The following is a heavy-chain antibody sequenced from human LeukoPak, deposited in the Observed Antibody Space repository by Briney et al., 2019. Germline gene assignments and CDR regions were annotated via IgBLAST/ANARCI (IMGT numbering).Heavy chain of an antibody. CDR3: ARNIGPDSNWFDP. CDR1: GYTFTGYY. CDR2: INPNSGGT. Sequence: ASVKVSCKASGYTFTGYYMHWVRQAPGQGLEWMGWINPNSGGTNYAQKFQGRVTMTRDTSISTAYMELSRLRSDDTAVYYCARNIGPDSNWFDPWGQGTLVTVSS. D-gene: IGHD5-12*01. J-gene: IGHJ5*02. V-gene: IGHV1-2*02.